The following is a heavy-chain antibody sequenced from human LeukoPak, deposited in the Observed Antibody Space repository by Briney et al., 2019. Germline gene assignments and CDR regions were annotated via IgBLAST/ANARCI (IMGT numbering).Heavy chain of an antibody. CDR3: ARASTTVPNLLDY. Sequence: WGSLKLSCAASGFTFSSYWMHWVRQTPGKGLVWVSRIKGDGSDTLYADSVKGRFTISRDNSKNTLYLQTSSLGVDDTAVYYCARASTTVPNLLDYWGQG. CDR2: IKGDGSDT. J-gene: IGHJ4*02. CDR1: GFTFSSYW. D-gene: IGHD4-17*01. V-gene: IGHV3-74*01.